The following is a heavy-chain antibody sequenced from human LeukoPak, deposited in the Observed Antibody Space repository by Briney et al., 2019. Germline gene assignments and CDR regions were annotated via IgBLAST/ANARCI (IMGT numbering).Heavy chain of an antibody. CDR2: MNPNSGNT. CDR3: ARGRQQLVSEGYGMDV. V-gene: IGHV1-8*01. CDR1: GYTFTSYD. D-gene: IGHD6-13*01. Sequence: ASVKVSCKASGYTFTSYDINWVRQATGQGLEWMGWMNPNSGNTDYAQKFQGRVTMTRNTSISTAYMELSSLRSEDTAVYYCARGRQQLVSEGYGMDVWGQGTTVTVSS. J-gene: IGHJ6*02.